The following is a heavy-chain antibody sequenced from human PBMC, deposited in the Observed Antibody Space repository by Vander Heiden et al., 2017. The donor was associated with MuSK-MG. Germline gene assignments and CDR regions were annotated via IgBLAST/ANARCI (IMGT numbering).Heavy chain of an antibody. CDR1: GFTFSSYA. D-gene: IGHD2-2*01. J-gene: IGHJ4*02. CDR2: ISGSGGST. V-gene: IGHV3-23*01. Sequence: EVQLFESGVGLVQPGGSRRRSCAAPGFTFSSYAMSRVRQAPGKGLEWVSTISGSGGSTYDADSVKGRFTISRDKSKHTLYLQMNRLRAEDTAVYYCAKIPLKPVPHYWGQVRLVTVSS. CDR3: AKIPLKPVPHY.